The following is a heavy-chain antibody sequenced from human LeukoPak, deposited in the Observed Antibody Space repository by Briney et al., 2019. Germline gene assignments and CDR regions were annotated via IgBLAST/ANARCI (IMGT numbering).Heavy chain of an antibody. CDR3: ARGFCSGGTCFDY. V-gene: IGHV3-53*01. CDR1: GFTVSSNY. CDR2: IYSSAVT. J-gene: IGHJ4*02. D-gene: IGHD2-15*01. Sequence: GGSLRLSCAASGFTVSSNYMTWVRPAPGKGREWVSLIYSSAVTDYADSVKGRFTFSVDNSKNMMYLQMNSLRAEDTAVYYCARGFCSGGTCFDYWGQGTLVTVSS.